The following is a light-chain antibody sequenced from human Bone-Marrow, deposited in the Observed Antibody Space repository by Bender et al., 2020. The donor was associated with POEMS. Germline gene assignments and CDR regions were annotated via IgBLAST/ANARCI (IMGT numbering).Light chain of an antibody. CDR1: SSDVGSSNL. J-gene: IGLJ2*01. V-gene: IGLV2-14*02. Sequence: QSALTQPPSASGSPGQSVTISCTGTSSDVGSSNLVSWYQQHPGKTPQLVIYEGSKRPSGVSNRFSGSKSGNTASLTISGLQAEDEADYYCSSYTSSNTLVFGGGTKLTVL. CDR2: EGS. CDR3: SSYTSSNTLV.